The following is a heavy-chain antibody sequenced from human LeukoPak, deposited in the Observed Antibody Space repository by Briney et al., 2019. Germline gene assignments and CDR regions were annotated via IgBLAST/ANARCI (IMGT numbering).Heavy chain of an antibody. CDR2: INLSGGST. D-gene: IGHD5-24*01. CDR3: AIDEMATTQPTGY. J-gene: IGHJ4*02. V-gene: IGHV1-46*01. Sequence: ASVKVSCKASGYTFTSYYMHWERQAPGQGIEWMGIINLSGGSTSYAQQFQGRVTMTRYMSTSTVYMELSRLRSEDTDVYYCAIDEMATTQPTGYWGEGTLVTVSS. CDR1: GYTFTSYY.